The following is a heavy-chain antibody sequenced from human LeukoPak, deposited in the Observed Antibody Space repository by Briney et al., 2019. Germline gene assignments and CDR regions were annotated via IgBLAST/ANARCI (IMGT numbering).Heavy chain of an antibody. J-gene: IGHJ5*02. Sequence: SETLSLTCTVSGGSISIYYCSWIRQPPGKGLEWIGYIYYSGSTNYNPSLKSRVTISVDTSKNQFSLKLSSVTAADTAVYYCARAWMTTANWFDPWGQGTLVTVSS. CDR1: GGSISIYY. CDR3: ARAWMTTANWFDP. CDR2: IYYSGST. V-gene: IGHV4-59*01. D-gene: IGHD4-11*01.